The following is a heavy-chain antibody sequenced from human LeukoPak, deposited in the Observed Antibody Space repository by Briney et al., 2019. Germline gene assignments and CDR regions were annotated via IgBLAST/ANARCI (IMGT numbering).Heavy chain of an antibody. CDR2: ISGSGGST. CDR1: GFTFSSYA. CDR3: AKEVSYYYDSSTDY. D-gene: IGHD3-22*01. J-gene: IGHJ4*02. Sequence: PGGSLRLSCAASGFTFSSYAMSWVRQAPGKGLEWLSAISGSGGSTYYADSVKGRFTISRDNSKNTLYLQMNSLRAEDTAVYYCAKEVSYYYDSSTDYWGQGTLVTVSS. V-gene: IGHV3-23*01.